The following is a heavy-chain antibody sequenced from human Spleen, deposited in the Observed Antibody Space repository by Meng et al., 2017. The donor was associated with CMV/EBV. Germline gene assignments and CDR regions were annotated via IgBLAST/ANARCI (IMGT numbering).Heavy chain of an antibody. D-gene: IGHD3-9*01. CDR1: GFTFNTYA. V-gene: IGHV3-23*01. CDR2: ISGGGTNT. Sequence: SGFTFNTYAMSWVRQAPGKGLEWVADISGGGTNTYYADSLKGRFTISRDNSKNTLYLEMNSLTVDDTAMYYCAKGRLLRYFDWATAWGQGTLVTVSS. J-gene: IGHJ4*02. CDR3: AKGRLLRYFDWATA.